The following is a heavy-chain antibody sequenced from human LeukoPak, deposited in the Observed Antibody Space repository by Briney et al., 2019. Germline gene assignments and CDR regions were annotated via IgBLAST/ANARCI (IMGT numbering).Heavy chain of an antibody. J-gene: IGHJ3*01. CDR2: INHSGST. Sequence: ETLSLTCDVHGGSLGGYYWSWIRQSPGKGLEWIGEINHSGSTNDNPSLESRVTISVDTSKNQLSLQMRSVTAADTAVYYCARRNDFWSGYEKTAIDVWSQGTMVIVSS. CDR3: ARRNDFWSGYEKTAIDV. CDR1: GGSLGGYY. V-gene: IGHV4-34*01. D-gene: IGHD3-3*01.